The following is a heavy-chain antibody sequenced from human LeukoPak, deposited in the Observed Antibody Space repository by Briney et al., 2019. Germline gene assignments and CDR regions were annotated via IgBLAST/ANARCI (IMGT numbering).Heavy chain of an antibody. Sequence: PGGSLRISCAASGFTFSSYGVHWVRQAPGKGLEWVAFIRYDGSNKYYADSVEGRFTISRDNSKNTLYLQMNSLRAEDTAVYYCAKGGNANLISGYSYGPNPVSGEYYFDYWGQGTLVTVSS. CDR2: IRYDGSNK. J-gene: IGHJ4*02. V-gene: IGHV3-30*02. CDR1: GFTFSSYG. CDR3: AKGGNANLISGYSYGPNPVSGEYYFDY. D-gene: IGHD5-18*01.